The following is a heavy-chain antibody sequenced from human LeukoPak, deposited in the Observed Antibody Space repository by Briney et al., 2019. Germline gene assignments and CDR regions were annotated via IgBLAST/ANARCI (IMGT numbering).Heavy chain of an antibody. J-gene: IGHJ4*02. CDR1: GFTFSSYA. Sequence: GGSLRLSCAASGFTFSSYAITWVRQAPGEGLEWVSAMSGSGSSAYYADSVKGRFTISRDNSRNTLYLQMNSLRAEDSAVYYCAKCSTHAGEVVLKVYFDYWGQGTLVTVSS. CDR2: MSGSGSSA. D-gene: IGHD2-15*01. CDR3: AKCSTHAGEVVLKVYFDY. V-gene: IGHV3-23*01.